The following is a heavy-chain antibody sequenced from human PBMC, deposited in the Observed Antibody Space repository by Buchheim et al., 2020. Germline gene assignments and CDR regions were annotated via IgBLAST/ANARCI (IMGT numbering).Heavy chain of an antibody. CDR1: GGSISSGSCY. CDR3: ARVHNYYDSSGSVDP. Sequence: QVQLQESGPGLVKPSQTLSLTCTVSGGSISSGSCYWSWIRQPAGKGLEWIGRIYTSGSTNYNPSLKSRVTISVDTSKNQFSLKLSSVTAADTAVYYCARVHNYYDSSGSVDPWGEGTL. J-gene: IGHJ5*02. D-gene: IGHD3-22*01. V-gene: IGHV4-61*02. CDR2: IYTSGST.